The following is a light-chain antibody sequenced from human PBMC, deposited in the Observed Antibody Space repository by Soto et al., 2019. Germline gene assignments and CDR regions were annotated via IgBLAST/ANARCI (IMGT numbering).Light chain of an antibody. CDR2: GVS. V-gene: IGLV2-14*01. CDR1: TSDVSIYNY. J-gene: IGLJ1*01. Sequence: QSVLAQPASVSGSPGQSITISCTGTTSDVSIYNYVSWYQQHPGKAPKLMIYGVSNRPSGVSNRFSGAKSGHTASLTISGLQVEDEADYYCCSYTSSTNYVFXPGTKVTVL. CDR3: CSYTSSTNYV.